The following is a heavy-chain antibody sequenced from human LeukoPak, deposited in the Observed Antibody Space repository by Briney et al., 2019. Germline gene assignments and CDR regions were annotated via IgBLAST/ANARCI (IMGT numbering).Heavy chain of an antibody. D-gene: IGHD6-13*01. CDR1: GFTFSTYW. CDR3: ARDSAGNDY. V-gene: IGHV3-7*01. CDR2: IKQDGSEK. Sequence: GGSLRLSCATSGFTFSTYWMSWVRQAPGEGLEWVANIKQDGSEKYYVDSVKGRFTISRDNAKNSLYLQMNSLRAEDTAMYYCARDSAGNDYWGQGTLVTVSS. J-gene: IGHJ4*02.